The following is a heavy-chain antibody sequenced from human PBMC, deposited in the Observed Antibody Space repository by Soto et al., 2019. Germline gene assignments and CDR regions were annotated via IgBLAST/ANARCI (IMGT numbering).Heavy chain of an antibody. J-gene: IGHJ3*02. Sequence: RVSKAQGKGLEWVSVIYSGGSTCYADSVKGRFTISRDNSKNTLYLQMNSLRAEDTAVYYCARSHGDYDAFDIWGQGTMVTVSS. CDR3: ARSHGDYDAFDI. D-gene: IGHD4-17*01. CDR2: IYSGGST. V-gene: IGHV3-53*01.